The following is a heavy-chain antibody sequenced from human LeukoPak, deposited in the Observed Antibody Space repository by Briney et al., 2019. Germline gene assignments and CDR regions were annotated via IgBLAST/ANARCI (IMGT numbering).Heavy chain of an antibody. V-gene: IGHV5-10-1*01. CDR3: ARHDSSSWYPFDY. J-gene: IGHJ4*02. CDR1: GYSFTSYW. D-gene: IGHD6-13*01. Sequence: GESLKISCKGSGYSFTSYWISWVRQMPGKGLEWMGRIDPSDSYTNYSPSLQGNVTISADKSISTAYLQWSSLKASDTAMYYCARHDSSSWYPFDYWGQGTLVTVSS. CDR2: IDPSDSYT.